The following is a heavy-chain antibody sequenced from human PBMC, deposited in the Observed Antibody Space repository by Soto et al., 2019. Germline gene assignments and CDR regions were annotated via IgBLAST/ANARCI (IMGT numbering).Heavy chain of an antibody. Sequence: QVQLVQSVAEVKKPGSSVKVSCKASGGTFISYAISWVRQAPGQGLEWMGGIIPIFGTANCAQKFQGSVTIPADESTSTAYMERSRLRSEATAVYYCASWGKGSYADTAMVKVRDYYYGMDVWSQGTTLAVSS. J-gene: IGHJ6*02. CDR1: GGTFISYA. D-gene: IGHD5-18*01. V-gene: IGHV1-69*01. CDR2: IIPIFGTA. CDR3: ASWGKGSYADTAMVKVRDYYYGMDV.